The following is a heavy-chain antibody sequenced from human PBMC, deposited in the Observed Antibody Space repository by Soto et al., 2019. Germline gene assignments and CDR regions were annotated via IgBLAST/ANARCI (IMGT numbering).Heavy chain of an antibody. J-gene: IGHJ4*02. CDR3: ATYPYSGSYGLLDY. CDR1: GGSFSGYY. V-gene: IGHV4-34*01. CDR2: INHSGST. Sequence: SETLSLTCAVYGGSFSGYYWSWIRQPPGKGLEWIGEINHSGSTNYNPSLKSRVTISVDTSKNQFSLKLSSVTAADTAVYYCATYPYSGSYGLLDYWGQGTLVTVS. D-gene: IGHD1-26*01.